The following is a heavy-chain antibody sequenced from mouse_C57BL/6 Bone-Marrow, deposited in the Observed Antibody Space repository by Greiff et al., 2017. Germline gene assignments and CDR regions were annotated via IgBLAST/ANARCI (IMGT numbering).Heavy chain of an antibody. CDR3: AIGRIYYGTMDY. CDR1: GYTFTSYW. CDR2: SHPSDSDT. J-gene: IGHJ4*01. V-gene: IGHV1-74*01. Sequence: QVQLQQSGAELVKPGASVKVSCKASGYTFTSYWMHWVKQRPGQGLEWIGRSHPSDSDTNYNQKFKGKATLTVDKSSSTAYMQLSSLTSEDSAVYYCAIGRIYYGTMDYWGQGTSVTVSS. D-gene: IGHD2-1*01.